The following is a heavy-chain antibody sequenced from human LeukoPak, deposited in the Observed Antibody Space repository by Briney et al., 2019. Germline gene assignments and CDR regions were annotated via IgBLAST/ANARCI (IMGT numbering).Heavy chain of an antibody. CDR2: XSGSGGST. D-gene: IGHD3-3*01. Sequence: PGGSLRLSCAASGFTFSSYAMSWVRQAPGKGLXXXXXXSGSGGSTYYADSVKGRFTISRDNSKSTLYLQMNSLRAEDTAVYYCAKGRFLEWLLTFDYWGQGTLVTVSS. V-gene: IGHV3-23*01. CDR3: AKGRFLEWLLTFDY. CDR1: GFTFSSYA. J-gene: IGHJ4*02.